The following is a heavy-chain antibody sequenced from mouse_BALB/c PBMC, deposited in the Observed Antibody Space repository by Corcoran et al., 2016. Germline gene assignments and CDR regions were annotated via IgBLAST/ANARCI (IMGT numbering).Heavy chain of an antibody. V-gene: IGHV9-3-1*01. CDR2: INTYTGEP. CDR1: GYTFTNYG. CDR3: ARRAYYGNYVGPYAMDY. J-gene: IGHJ4*01. D-gene: IGHD2-1*01. Sequence: QIQWVQSGPELKKPGETVKISCKTSGYTFTNYGMNWVKQAPGKGLKWMGWINTYTGEPTYADDFKGRFAFSLETSASTAYLQINNRKNEDTATYFCARRAYYGNYVGPYAMDYWGQGTSVTVSS.